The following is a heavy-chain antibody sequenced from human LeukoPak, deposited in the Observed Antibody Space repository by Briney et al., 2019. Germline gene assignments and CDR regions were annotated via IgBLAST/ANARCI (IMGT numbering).Heavy chain of an antibody. J-gene: IGHJ4*02. V-gene: IGHV1-24*01. CDR3: ATAGFGVPGLSEDYFDY. Sequence: ASVKVSCKVSGYTLTELSMHWVRQAPGKGLEWMGGFDPEDGETIYAQKFQGRVTMTEDTSTDTAYMELSSLRSEDTAVYYCATAGFGVPGLSEDYFDYWGQGTLVTVSS. CDR2: FDPEDGET. D-gene: IGHD2-8*01. CDR1: GYTLTELS.